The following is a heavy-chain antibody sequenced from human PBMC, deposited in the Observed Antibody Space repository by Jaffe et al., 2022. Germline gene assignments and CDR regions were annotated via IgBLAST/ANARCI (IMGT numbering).Heavy chain of an antibody. V-gene: IGHV4-4*02. J-gene: IGHJ4*02. CDR2: IYHSGST. CDR1: GGSISSSNW. D-gene: IGHD6-13*01. CDR3: ARVSGGSIAAAGTGNNYFDY. Sequence: QVQLQESGPGLVKPSGTLSLTCAVSGGSISSSNWWSWVRQPPGKGLEWIGEIYHSGSTNYNPSLKSRVTISVDKSKNQFSLKLSSVTAADTAVYYCARVSGGSIAAAGTGNNYFDYWGQGTLVTVSS.